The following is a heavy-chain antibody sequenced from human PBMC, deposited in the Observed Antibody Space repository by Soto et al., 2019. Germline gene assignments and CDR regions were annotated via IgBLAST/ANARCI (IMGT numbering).Heavy chain of an antibody. CDR2: IIPLLGTT. Sequence: QVQLVQSGAEVKQPGSSVKVSCKVSGDTFNNYGFSWVRQAPGQGLEWMGGIIPLLGTTNYAQKFQARVTISADESTRTAYMELSRLRSNDTAVYFCARRGLDGQRVGQGPYFDSWGQGTLVIVSS. J-gene: IGHJ4*02. V-gene: IGHV1-69*01. CDR1: GDTFNNYG. D-gene: IGHD1-26*01. CDR3: ARRGLDGQRVGQGPYFDS.